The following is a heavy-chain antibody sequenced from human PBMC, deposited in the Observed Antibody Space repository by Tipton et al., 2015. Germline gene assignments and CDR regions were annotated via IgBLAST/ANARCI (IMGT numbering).Heavy chain of an antibody. CDR3: AKFTMDIGVVVAAPIGY. D-gene: IGHD2-15*01. J-gene: IGHJ4*02. CDR1: GFSFSYYG. Sequence: SLRLSCAASGFSFSYYGMSWVRQAPGKGLQWVSYIGPSSNTIYYADSVKGRFTISRDNSKNTLYLQMNSLRAEDTAVYYCAKFTMDIGVVVAAPIGYWGQGTLVTVSS. V-gene: IGHV3-48*01. CDR2: IGPSSNTI.